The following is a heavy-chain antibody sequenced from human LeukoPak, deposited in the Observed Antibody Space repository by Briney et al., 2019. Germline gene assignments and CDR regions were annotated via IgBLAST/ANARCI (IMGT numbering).Heavy chain of an antibody. CDR2: IYYSGST. D-gene: IGHD3-22*01. V-gene: IGHV4-61*08. CDR1: GGSISSGDYY. CDR3: ARDLSYYYDSSGHHAFDI. Sequence: SETLSLTCTVSGGSISSGDYYWSWIRQPPGKGLEWIGYIYYSGSTNYNPSLKSRVTISVDTSKNQFSLKLSSVTAADTAVYYCARDLSYYYDSSGHHAFDIWGQGTMVTVSS. J-gene: IGHJ3*02.